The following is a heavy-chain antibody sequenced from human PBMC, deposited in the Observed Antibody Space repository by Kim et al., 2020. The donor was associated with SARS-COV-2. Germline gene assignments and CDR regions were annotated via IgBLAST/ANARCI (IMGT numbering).Heavy chain of an antibody. V-gene: IGHV4-34*01. CDR3: ARGVAARSFDY. CDR2: INHSGST. J-gene: IGHJ4*02. D-gene: IGHD6-6*01. Sequence: SETLSLTCAVYGGSFSGYYWSWIRQPPGKGLEWIGEINHSGSTNYNPSLKSRVTISVDTSKNQFSLKLSSVTAADTAVYYCARGVAARSFDYWGKGTLVT. CDR1: GGSFSGYY.